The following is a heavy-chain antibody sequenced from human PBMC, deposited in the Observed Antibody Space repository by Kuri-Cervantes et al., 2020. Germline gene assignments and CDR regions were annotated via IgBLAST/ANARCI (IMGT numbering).Heavy chain of an antibody. V-gene: IGHV4-34*01. J-gene: IGHJ4*02. CDR1: GGSFSGFY. Sequence: SETLSLTCAISGGSFSGFYWSWIRQPPGTGLEWIGEINHSGNTNYNPSLKSRVTISVDTSKNQFSLKMSSVTAADTAVYYCARRKADRPRWDHSYWGQGTLVTVSS. CDR3: ARRKADRPRWDHSY. CDR2: INHSGNT. D-gene: IGHD6-6*01.